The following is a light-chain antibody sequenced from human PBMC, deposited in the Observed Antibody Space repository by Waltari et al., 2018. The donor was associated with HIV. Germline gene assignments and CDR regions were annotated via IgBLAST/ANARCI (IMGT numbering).Light chain of an antibody. CDR2: EVT. J-gene: IGLJ3*02. Sequence: HSALTQPPSASGSPGQSVTISCTGAGSDVGAYNYVSWYQQHPGKATKLMSYEVTKRPSGVPDRFFGSKADNTASLTVSGLQAEDEAVYYCSSYAVSNRLVFGGGTKLTVL. V-gene: IGLV2-8*01. CDR1: GSDVGAYNY. CDR3: SSYAVSNRLV.